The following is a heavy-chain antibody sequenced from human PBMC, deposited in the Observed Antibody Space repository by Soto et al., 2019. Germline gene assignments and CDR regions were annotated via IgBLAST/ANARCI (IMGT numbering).Heavy chain of an antibody. D-gene: IGHD2-2*01. Sequence: SETLSLTCAVSGGSISSGGYSWSWIRQPPGKGLEWIGYIYHSGSTYYNPSLKSRVTISVDRSKNQFSLKLSSVTAADTAVYYCARVGYCSSTSCYSEGEFDPWGQGTLVTVS. CDR2: IYHSGST. V-gene: IGHV4-30-2*01. CDR1: GGSISSGGYS. J-gene: IGHJ5*02. CDR3: ARVGYCSSTSCYSEGEFDP.